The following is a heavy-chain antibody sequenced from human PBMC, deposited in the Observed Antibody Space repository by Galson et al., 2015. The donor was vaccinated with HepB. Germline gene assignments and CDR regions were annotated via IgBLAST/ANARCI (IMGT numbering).Heavy chain of an antibody. CDR2: IYSGGST. J-gene: IGHJ4*02. V-gene: IGHV3-53*01. CDR3: ASDGPNSGGRYVY. D-gene: IGHD6-19*01. CDR1: GFTVSSNY. Sequence: SLRLSCAASGFTVSSNYMTWVRQAPGKGLEWVSSIYSGGSTYYADSVKGRFATSRDNSKNTLYLQMNSLRAEDTAVYYCASDGPNSGGRYVYWGQGTLVTVSS.